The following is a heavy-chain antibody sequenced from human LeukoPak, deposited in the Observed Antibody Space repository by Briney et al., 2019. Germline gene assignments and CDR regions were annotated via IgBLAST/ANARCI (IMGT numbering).Heavy chain of an antibody. J-gene: IGHJ4*02. CDR3: ARDQEGRGYDY. CDR2: IYYSGSP. Sequence: SETLSLTCTVSGGSISSGGYYWSWIRQHPGKGLEWIGDIYYSGSPYYNPSLKSRVTISVDTSKNQFSLKLSSVTAADTAVYYCARDQEGRGYDYWGQGTLVTVSS. D-gene: IGHD5-18*01. CDR1: GGSISSGGYY. V-gene: IGHV4-31*03.